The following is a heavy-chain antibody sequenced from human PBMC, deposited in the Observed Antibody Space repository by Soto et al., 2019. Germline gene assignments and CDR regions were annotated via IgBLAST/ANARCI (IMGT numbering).Heavy chain of an antibody. CDR3: TKNSAYALDY. CDR2: LHHGGST. Sequence: SETLSLTCDVSRYSINNNNWWSWVRQPPGGGLEWIGELHHGGSTNYNPSLESRATFSVDISKNQFFLKLSSVTAADTAVYYCTKNSAYALDYWGQGALVTVSS. D-gene: IGHD5-12*01. J-gene: IGHJ4*02. V-gene: IGHV4-4*02. CDR1: RYSINNNNW.